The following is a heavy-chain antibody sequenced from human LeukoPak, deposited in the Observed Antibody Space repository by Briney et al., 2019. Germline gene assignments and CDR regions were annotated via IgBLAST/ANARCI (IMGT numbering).Heavy chain of an antibody. CDR3: TREDLYYYYMDV. CDR1: GFTFGEHV. V-gene: IGHV3-49*04. J-gene: IGHJ6*03. CDR2: IRSRTFRGTT. Sequence: AGGSLRLSCTAPGFTFGEHVVSWVRQAPGKGLEWVGLIRSRTFRGTTENAASVEGRFTFSRDDSKSIAYLQMNSLKTEDTAVYYCTREDLYYYYMDVWGKGTTVTVSS.